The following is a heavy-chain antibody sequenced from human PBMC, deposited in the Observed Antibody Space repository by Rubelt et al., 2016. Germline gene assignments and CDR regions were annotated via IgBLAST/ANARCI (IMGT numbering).Heavy chain of an antibody. Sequence: EVQLVQSGAEVKKPGESLKISCQGSGYNFAKSWIGWVRQMSGKGLEWMGIIYPGDSDTRYNPSFRGQVTMSADKSISTAYLQWSSLKASYTAMYYCARLPQNTYYFDYWGQGALVMVSS. V-gene: IGHV5-51*03. J-gene: IGHJ4*02. CDR2: IYPGDSDT. CDR3: ARLPQNTYYFDY. CDR1: GYNFAKSW.